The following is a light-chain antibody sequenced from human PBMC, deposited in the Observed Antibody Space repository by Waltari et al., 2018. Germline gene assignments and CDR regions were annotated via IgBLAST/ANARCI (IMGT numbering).Light chain of an antibody. CDR1: SSDIGAYKH. CDR3: TSFTSSATWV. CDR2: EVS. J-gene: IGLJ3*02. Sequence: QSALTQPASVSGSPGQSITISCSGTSSDIGAYKHVSWYQQHPGKAPKLMIYEVSNRPSWVSNRCSGSKSGNTASLTISGLQADDESHYYCTSFTSSATWVFGGGTKVTVL. V-gene: IGLV2-14*01.